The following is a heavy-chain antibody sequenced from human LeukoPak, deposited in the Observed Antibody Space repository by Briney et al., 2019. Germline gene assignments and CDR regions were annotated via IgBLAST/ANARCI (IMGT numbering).Heavy chain of an antibody. CDR1: GYSISSGYY. CDR3: ARHGLRITIFGVVITYFDY. D-gene: IGHD3-3*01. J-gene: IGHJ4*02. Sequence: SETLSLTCAVSGYSISSGYYWGWIRQPPGKGLEWIGSIYHSGSTYYNPSLKSRVTISVDTSKNQFSLKLSSVTAADTAVYYCARHGLRITIFGVVITYFDYWGQGTLVTVSS. CDR2: IYHSGST. V-gene: IGHV4-38-2*01.